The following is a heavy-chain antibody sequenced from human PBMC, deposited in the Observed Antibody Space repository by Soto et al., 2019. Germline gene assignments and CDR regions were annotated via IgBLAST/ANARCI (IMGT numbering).Heavy chain of an antibody. CDR2: ISAYNGNT. V-gene: IGHV1-18*01. D-gene: IGHD6-19*01. CDR1: GYTFTSYG. CDR3: ARDQWIAVAGTNWFDP. J-gene: IGHJ5*02. Sequence: WASVKVSCKASGYTFTSYGISWVRQAPGQGLEWMGWISAYNGNTNYAQKLQGRVTMTTDTSTSTAYMELRSLRSDDTAVYYCARDQWIAVAGTNWFDPWGQGTLVTVSS.